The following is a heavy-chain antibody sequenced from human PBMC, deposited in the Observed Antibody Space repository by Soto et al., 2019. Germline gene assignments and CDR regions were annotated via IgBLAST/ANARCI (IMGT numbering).Heavy chain of an antibody. CDR1: GASISSYY. D-gene: IGHD1-7*01. J-gene: IGHJ6*02. CDR3: AREITGTTPTYYYGMDV. Sequence: PSETLSLTCTVSGASISSYYWSWIRQHPGKGLEWIGYIHYSGSTYYNPSLKSRVTISVDTSKNQFSLKLSSVTAADTAVYYCAREITGTTPTYYYGMDVWGQGTTVTVSS. V-gene: IGHV4-59*06. CDR2: IHYSGST.